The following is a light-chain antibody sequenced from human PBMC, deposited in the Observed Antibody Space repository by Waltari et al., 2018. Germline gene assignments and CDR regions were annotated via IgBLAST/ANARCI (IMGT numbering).Light chain of an antibody. J-gene: IGLJ2*01. V-gene: IGLV1-40*01. CDR3: QSYDTTLSAVV. Sequence: QSVLTQPPSVSAAPGQRVTISCSGTKSNIGADFDVHWYQQVPGTAPKLLLHSFSNRPSGVSDRFSGFKSGASASLVITGLQAEDEAMYYCQSYDTTLSAVVFGGGTRLTV. CDR1: KSNIGADFD. CDR2: SFS.